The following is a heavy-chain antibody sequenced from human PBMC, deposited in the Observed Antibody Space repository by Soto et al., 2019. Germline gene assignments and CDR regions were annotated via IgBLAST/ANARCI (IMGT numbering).Heavy chain of an antibody. CDR3: VTTRDGTTFFPH. D-gene: IGHD1-7*01. CDR2: MFPWTSDT. CDR1: GYTFNSFW. V-gene: IGHV5-51*01. Sequence: GESLKISCQGSGYTFNSFWIGWVRQMPGEGLEWMGLMFPWTSDTRYSPSFQGHVSISVDRSTGTGYLQWNSLKASDTAMYYCVTTRDGTTFFPHWGQGTPVTVSS. J-gene: IGHJ4*02.